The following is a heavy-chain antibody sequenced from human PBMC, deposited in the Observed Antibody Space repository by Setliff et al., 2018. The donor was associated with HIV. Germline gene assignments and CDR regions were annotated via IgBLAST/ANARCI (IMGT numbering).Heavy chain of an antibody. V-gene: IGHV4-59*11. Sequence: SETLSLTCTFSGDSISSHYWNWIRQPPGKAREWIGYIYYSVGTNYNPSFKSRVTIPVDRSKSQFSLKLSSVTAADTAIYYCTRGPEGAAGGDYGSPAILATVSS. D-gene: IGHD1-26*01. J-gene: IGHJ4*02. CDR1: GDSISSHY. CDR2: IYYSVGT. CDR3: TRGPEGAAGGDY.